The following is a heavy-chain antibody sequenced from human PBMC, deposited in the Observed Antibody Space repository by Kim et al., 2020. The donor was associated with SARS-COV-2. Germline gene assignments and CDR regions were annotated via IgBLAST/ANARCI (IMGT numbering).Heavy chain of an antibody. CDR2: ISASSSSI. V-gene: IGHV3-21*01. D-gene: IGHD3-22*01. CDR1: GFTFSAYS. Sequence: GGSLRLSCAVFGFTFSAYSMHWVRQAPGKGLEWVSAISASSSSIFHEDSVKGRFTISRDNAKNSLYLQMNSLRDEDTAVYYCVRDSDSSGNDAFDIWGQGAMVTVSS. CDR3: VRDSDSSGNDAFDI. J-gene: IGHJ3*02.